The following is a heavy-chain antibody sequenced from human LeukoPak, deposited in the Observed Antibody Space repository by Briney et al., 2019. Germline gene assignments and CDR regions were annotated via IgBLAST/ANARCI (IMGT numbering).Heavy chain of an antibody. D-gene: IGHD4-17*01. CDR3: ARVDGDYYFNY. CDR1: GGSISSYY. CDR2: IYYSGST. V-gene: IGHV4-59*01. J-gene: IGHJ4*02. Sequence: SETLSLTCTVSGGSISSYYWSWIRQPPGKGLEWIGYIYYSGSTNYNPSLKSRVTISVDTSKNQFSLKLSSVTAADTAVYYCARVDGDYYFNYWGQGTLVTVSS.